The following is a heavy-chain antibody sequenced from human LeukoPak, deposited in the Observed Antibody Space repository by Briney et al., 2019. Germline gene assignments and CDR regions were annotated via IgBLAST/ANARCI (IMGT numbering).Heavy chain of an antibody. J-gene: IGHJ4*02. CDR1: GFTFDDYA. CDR3: AKDLSGD. D-gene: IGHD1-26*01. CDR2: ISLNSGSI. Sequence: GGSLRLSCAASGFTFDDYAMHWVRQAPGKGLEWVSGISLNSGSIGYADSVKGRFTISRDNAKNSLYLQMNSLRAEDTALYYCAKDLSGDWGQGTLVTVSS. V-gene: IGHV3-9*01.